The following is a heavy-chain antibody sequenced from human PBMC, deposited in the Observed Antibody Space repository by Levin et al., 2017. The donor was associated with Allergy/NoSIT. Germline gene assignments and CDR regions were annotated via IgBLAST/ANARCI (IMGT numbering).Heavy chain of an antibody. CDR3: ASGYCSSTSCFTGDWYFGL. Sequence: QSGGSLRLSCEASRFTFSTYAMHWVRQPPGRGLEWLAVISYDGSNKYYADSVKGRFTISRDNSKNTMYLQVRNVRPEDTAVYYCASGYCSSTSCFTGDWYFGLWGRGTLVTVSS. V-gene: IGHV3-30*04. CDR1: RFTFSTYA. D-gene: IGHD2-2*02. J-gene: IGHJ2*01. CDR2: ISYDGSNK.